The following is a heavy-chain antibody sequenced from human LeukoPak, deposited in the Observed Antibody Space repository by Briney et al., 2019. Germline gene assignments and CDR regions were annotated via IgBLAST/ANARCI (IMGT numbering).Heavy chain of an antibody. D-gene: IGHD6-19*01. J-gene: IGHJ4*02. CDR1: GFTFSLHW. Sequence: GGSLRLSCAASGFTFSLHWMTWVRQAPGKGLEWVANIKQDETEKYYVGSVKGRFTISRDNAKNSLYLQINSLRADDTAVYYCAREGGSGWSLDYWGRGTLVTVSS. V-gene: IGHV3-7*03. CDR2: IKQDETEK. CDR3: AREGGSGWSLDY.